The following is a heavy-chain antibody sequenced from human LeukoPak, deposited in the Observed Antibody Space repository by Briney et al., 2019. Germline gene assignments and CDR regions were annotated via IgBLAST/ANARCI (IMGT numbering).Heavy chain of an antibody. CDR1: GFTLSAYS. CDR3: STAKFDY. CDR2: ISLSGTI. V-gene: IGHV3-48*01. J-gene: IGHJ4*02. Sequence: GGSLRLSCAASGFTLSAYSVNWVRQGPGKGLECVSHISLSGTIYYADSVKGRFTISRDNAKNSLYLQMNSLRAEDTAVYYCSTAKFDYWGQGTLVTVSS.